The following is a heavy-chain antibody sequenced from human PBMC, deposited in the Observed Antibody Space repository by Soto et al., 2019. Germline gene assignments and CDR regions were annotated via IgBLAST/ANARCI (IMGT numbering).Heavy chain of an antibody. Sequence: QAQLVQSGAEMKKPGASVKVSCKATGYTFSAYTMNWVRQAPGQSLEWMGWINAGSGNTKYSQNFHGRVRITRDTSASTVYMELTGLTSEDTAVYYCARDTETLGPRANDALDIWGQGTMVTVSS. CDR2: INAGSGNT. J-gene: IGHJ3*02. V-gene: IGHV1-3*01. CDR3: ARDTETLGPRANDALDI. CDR1: GYTFSAYT. D-gene: IGHD3-3*02.